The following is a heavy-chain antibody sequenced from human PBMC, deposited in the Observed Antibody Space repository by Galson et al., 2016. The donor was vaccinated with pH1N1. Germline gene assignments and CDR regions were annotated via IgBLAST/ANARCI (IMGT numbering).Heavy chain of an antibody. Sequence: SLRLSCAASKFTFSSYSMNWVRQAPGKGLQWISYISGSSSAIFYADSVKGQFTISRDNANQLLYLQMNSLRADDTAVYFCARGLKIINQNVAIRGGFDSWGRGTQVIVSS. CDR3: ARGLKIINQNVAIRGGFDS. J-gene: IGHJ4*02. CDR2: ISGSSSAI. V-gene: IGHV3-48*01. CDR1: KFTFSSYS. D-gene: IGHD3-16*01.